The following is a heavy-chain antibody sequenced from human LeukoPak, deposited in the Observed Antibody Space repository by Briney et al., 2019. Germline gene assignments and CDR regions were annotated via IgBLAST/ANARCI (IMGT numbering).Heavy chain of an antibody. CDR3: ARYPFDY. J-gene: IGHJ4*02. Sequence: PGGSLRLSCAASGFAFSDYYMNWIRQAPGKGLEWVSYISNSGSTICYADSVKGRFTISRDNAKNSLYLQMNSLRAEDTAVYYCARYPFDYWGQGTLVTVSS. CDR2: ISNSGSTI. V-gene: IGHV3-11*01. CDR1: GFAFSDYY.